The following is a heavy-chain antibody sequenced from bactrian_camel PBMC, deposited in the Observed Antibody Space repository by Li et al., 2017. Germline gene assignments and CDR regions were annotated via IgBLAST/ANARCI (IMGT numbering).Heavy chain of an antibody. V-gene: IGHV3S53*01. CDR1: EWKYKHSDMYC. CDR3: AMYYCAGSGARCDSASYNY. D-gene: IGHD3*01. Sequence: HVQLVESGGGSVQAGGSLRLSCVFSEWKYKHSDMYCMGWFRQAPGKEREGVAAIDSDGTTAYADSVKGRFTVSADNAKKTLYLEMNSLKPEDTAMYYCAMYYCAGSGARCDSASYNYWGQGTQVTVS. CDR2: IDSDGTT. J-gene: IGHJ4*01.